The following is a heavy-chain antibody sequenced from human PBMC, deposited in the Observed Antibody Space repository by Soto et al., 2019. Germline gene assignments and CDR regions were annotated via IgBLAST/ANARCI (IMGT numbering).Heavy chain of an antibody. V-gene: IGHV1-18*01. CDR2: ISAYNGNT. D-gene: IGHD2-2*01. J-gene: IGHJ5*02. CDR3: ARGAPILVPAAVNWFDP. Sequence: ASVKVSCKASGYTFTSYGISWVRQAPGQGLEWMGWISAYNGNTNYAQKLQGRVTMTTDTSTSTAYMELRSLRSDDTAVDYCARGAPILVPAAVNWFDPWGQGTLVTVSS. CDR1: GYTFTSYG.